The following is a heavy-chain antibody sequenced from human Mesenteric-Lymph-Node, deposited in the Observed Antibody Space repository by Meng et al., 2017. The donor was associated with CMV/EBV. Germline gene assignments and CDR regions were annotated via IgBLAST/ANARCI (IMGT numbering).Heavy chain of an antibody. D-gene: IGHD3/OR15-3a*01. CDR3: ARDNHDFWTGNYGMDV. CDR2: IKYDGSEK. V-gene: IGHV3-7*01. CDR1: GFTLSNYW. Sequence: GGSLRLSCEASGFTLSNYWMSWVRQAPGKGLEWVANIKYDGSEKYYVDSVKGRFTISRDDAENSLYLQMNNLRVEDSAMYYCARDNHDFWTGNYGMDVWGQGTTVTVSS. J-gene: IGHJ6*02.